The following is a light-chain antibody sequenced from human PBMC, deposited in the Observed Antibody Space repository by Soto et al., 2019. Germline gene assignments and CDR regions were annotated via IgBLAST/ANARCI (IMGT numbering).Light chain of an antibody. J-gene: IGLJ2*01. CDR2: DVN. CDR1: SSDIGAYNF. V-gene: IGLV2-14*03. Sequence: QSALTQPASVSGSPGQSITIPCTGTSSDIGAYNFVSWYQQHPGKATKLMLYDVNIRPSGVSNRFSGSKSGNTASLTISGLQAEDEADYYCTSWTTSTTMIFGGGTKVTV. CDR3: TSWTTSTTMI.